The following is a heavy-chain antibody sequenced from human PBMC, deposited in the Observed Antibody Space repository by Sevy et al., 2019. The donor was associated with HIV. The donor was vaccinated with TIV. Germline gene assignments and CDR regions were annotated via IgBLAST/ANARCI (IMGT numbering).Heavy chain of an antibody. J-gene: IGHJ1*01. CDR3: AKGLYYYESSGYYKGKGDYFQH. V-gene: IGHV3-9*01. D-gene: IGHD3-22*01. CDR1: GFMFDDYV. Sequence: GGSLRLSCAASGFMFDDYVMHWVRQAPGKGPEWVSRITWKSESVDYADSVKGRFTISRDNDKNSLYLQMNSLRPEDTALYYCAKGLYYYESSGYYKGKGDYFQHWGQGTLVTVSS. CDR2: ITWKSESV.